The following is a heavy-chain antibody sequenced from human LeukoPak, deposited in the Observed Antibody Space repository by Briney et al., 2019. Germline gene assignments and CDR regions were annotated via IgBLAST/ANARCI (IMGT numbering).Heavy chain of an antibody. CDR3: AQEGGNDSSGYYYDY. Sequence: SVKVSCKASGGTFSSYAISWVRQAPGQGLEWMGGIIPIFGTANYVQKFQGRVTITTDESTSTAYMELSSLRSEDTAVYYCAQEGGNDSSGYYYDYWGQGTLVTVSS. D-gene: IGHD3-22*01. V-gene: IGHV1-69*05. CDR2: IIPIFGTA. CDR1: GGTFSSYA. J-gene: IGHJ4*02.